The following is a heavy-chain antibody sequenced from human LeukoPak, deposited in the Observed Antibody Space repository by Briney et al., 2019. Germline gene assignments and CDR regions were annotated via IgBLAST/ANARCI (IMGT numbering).Heavy chain of an antibody. CDR1: GGSISSSSYY. Sequence: PSETLSLTCTVSGGSISSSSYYWGWIRQPPGKGLEWIGYIYYSGSTNYNPSLKSRVTISVDTSKNQFSLKLSSVTAADTAVYYCARESGQITMVRGVLDYWGQGTLVTVSS. J-gene: IGHJ4*02. CDR2: IYYSGST. D-gene: IGHD3-10*01. V-gene: IGHV4-61*01. CDR3: ARESGQITMVRGVLDY.